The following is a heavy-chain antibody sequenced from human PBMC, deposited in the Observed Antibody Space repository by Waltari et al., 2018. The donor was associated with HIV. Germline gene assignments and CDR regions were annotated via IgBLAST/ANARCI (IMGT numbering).Heavy chain of an antibody. D-gene: IGHD5-12*01. V-gene: IGHV3-15*01. CDR2: IKRKSDGGTA. Sequence: EVQLVESGGGLVKPGGSLRLSCAASGFILSNAWMNWVRQAPGKGLEWVGRIKRKSDGGTADYAAPVKGRFTISRDDSKDVLYLQMNSLKTEDTAVYYCTTDNMIIVALDYWGQGTLLTVSS. J-gene: IGHJ4*02. CDR1: GFILSNAW. CDR3: TTDNMIIVALDY.